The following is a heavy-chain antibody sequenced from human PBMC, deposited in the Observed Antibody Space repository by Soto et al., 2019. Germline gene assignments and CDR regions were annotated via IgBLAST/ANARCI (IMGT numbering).Heavy chain of an antibody. V-gene: IGHV4-4*02. CDR2: VHYYGGT. CDR1: RGSVSKDNW. Sequence: KTSETLSLTCGVSRGSVSKDNWWSWVRQSPGRGLEWIGEVHYYGGTNYNPSLESRATISVDTSRNEFSLRLTSVTAADTAIYYCTKNSAYALDYWGQGILVTVSS. J-gene: IGHJ4*02. D-gene: IGHD4-17*01. CDR3: TKNSAYALDY.